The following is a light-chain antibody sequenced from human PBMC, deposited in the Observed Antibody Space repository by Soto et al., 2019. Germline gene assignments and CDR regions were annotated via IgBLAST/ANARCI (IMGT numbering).Light chain of an antibody. CDR2: RTN. Sequence: QPVLTQPPSASGTPGQRVSITCSGISSNIGSNIVNWYQQLPGRAPKLLIYRTNQRPSGVPDRFSASKSGTSASLAISGLQSEDEADYYCEAWDDSLIGVLFGGGTKLTVL. CDR3: EAWDDSLIGVL. J-gene: IGLJ2*01. V-gene: IGLV1-44*01. CDR1: SSNIGSNI.